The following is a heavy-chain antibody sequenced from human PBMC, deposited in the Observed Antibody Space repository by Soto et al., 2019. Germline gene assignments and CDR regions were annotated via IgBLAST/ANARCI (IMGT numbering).Heavy chain of an antibody. J-gene: IGHJ4*02. CDR3: ARDSRSGSYPGKAY. Sequence: ASVKVSCKASGYTFTSYGISWVRQAPGQGLEWMGWISANNGNTNYAQKLQGRVTMTTDTSTSTAYMELRSLRSDDTAVYYCARDSRSGSYPGKAYWGQGTLVTVSS. D-gene: IGHD1-26*01. CDR1: GYTFTSYG. CDR2: ISANNGNT. V-gene: IGHV1-18*01.